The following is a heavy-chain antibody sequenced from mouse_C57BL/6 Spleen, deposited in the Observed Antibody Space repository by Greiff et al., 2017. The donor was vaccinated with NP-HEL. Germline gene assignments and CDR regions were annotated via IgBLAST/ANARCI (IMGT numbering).Heavy chain of an antibody. V-gene: IGHV1-82*01. CDR2: IYPGDGDT. D-gene: IGHD1-1*01. CDR3: ARSRDYYYGSSYDAMDY. CDR1: GYAFSSSW. Sequence: QVQLKQSGPELVKPGASVKISCKASGYAFSSSWMNWVKQRPGKGLEWIGRIYPGDGDTNYNGKFKGKATLTADKSSSTAYMQLSSLTSEDSAVYFCARSRDYYYGSSYDAMDYWGQGTSVTVSS. J-gene: IGHJ4*01.